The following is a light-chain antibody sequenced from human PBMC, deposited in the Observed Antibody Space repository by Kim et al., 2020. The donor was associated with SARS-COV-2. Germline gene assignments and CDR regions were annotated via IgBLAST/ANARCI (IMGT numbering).Light chain of an antibody. Sequence: EIVLTQSPGTLSLSPGERATLPCRASQSVKTNFLAWYQHKPGQAPRLLIYGASNRATGIPDRFSGSGSGTDFTLTISRLEPEDFAVYYCQQYGSSPQTFGQGTKVDIK. J-gene: IGKJ1*01. CDR1: QSVKTNF. CDR2: GAS. CDR3: QQYGSSPQT. V-gene: IGKV3-20*01.